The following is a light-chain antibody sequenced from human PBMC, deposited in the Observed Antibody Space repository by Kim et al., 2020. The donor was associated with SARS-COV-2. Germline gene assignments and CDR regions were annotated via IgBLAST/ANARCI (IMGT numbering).Light chain of an antibody. Sequence: SASVGDRVTITCQASQGITNYLNWYQQKPGKAPKLLIYDASNLETGVPSRFTGSGSGADFTFTINSLRPEDIATYYCQQYGNLPYTFGQGTKLEI. CDR2: DAS. CDR1: QGITNY. CDR3: QQYGNLPYT. V-gene: IGKV1-33*01. J-gene: IGKJ2*01.